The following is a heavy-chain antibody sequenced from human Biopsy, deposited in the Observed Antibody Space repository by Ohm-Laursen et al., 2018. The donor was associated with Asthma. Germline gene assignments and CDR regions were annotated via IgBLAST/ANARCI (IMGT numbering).Heavy chain of an antibody. Sequence: SPRLSCSASGFMFRSFGMHWVRQAPGKGLEWVAVISYDGNHKFYEDSVKGRFTISRDNSKNTLYLQMNSLRTEDTAVYYCAKRRGYSGHDNVYRGQGTLVIVSS. CDR3: AKRRGYSGHDNVY. D-gene: IGHD5-12*01. V-gene: IGHV3-30*18. J-gene: IGHJ4*02. CDR1: GFMFRSFG. CDR2: ISYDGNHK.